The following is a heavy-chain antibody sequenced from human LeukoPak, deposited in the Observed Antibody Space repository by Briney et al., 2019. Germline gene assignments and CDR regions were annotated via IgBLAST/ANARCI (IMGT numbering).Heavy chain of an antibody. CDR2: INWNGGST. CDR3: ARDYYYDSSGYYPNWFDP. CDR1: GFTFSSYG. D-gene: IGHD3-22*01. Sequence: GGSLRLSCAASGFTFSSYGMSWVRQAPGKGLEWVSGINWNGGSTGYADSVKGRFTISRDNAKNSLYLQMNSLRAEDTALYYCARDYYYDSSGYYPNWFDPWGQGTLVTVSS. V-gene: IGHV3-20*04. J-gene: IGHJ5*02.